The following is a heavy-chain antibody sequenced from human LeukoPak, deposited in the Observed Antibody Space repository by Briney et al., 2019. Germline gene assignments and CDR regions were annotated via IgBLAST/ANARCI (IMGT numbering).Heavy chain of an antibody. V-gene: IGHV1-46*01. CDR3: ARDAFGDPRYYFDY. CDR1: GYTFTSHY. CDR2: INPSGGST. J-gene: IGHJ4*02. Sequence: ASVKVSCKASGYTFTSHYMHWVRQAPGQGLEWMGIINPSGGSTSYAQKFQGRVTMTTDTSTSTAYMELRSLRSDDTAVYYCARDAFGDPRYYFDYWGQGTLVTVSS. D-gene: IGHD3-10*01.